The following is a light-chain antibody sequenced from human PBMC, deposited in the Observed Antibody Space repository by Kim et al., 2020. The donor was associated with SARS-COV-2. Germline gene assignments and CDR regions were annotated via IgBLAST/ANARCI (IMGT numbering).Light chain of an antibody. J-gene: IGLJ7*01. CDR1: SSNVGSNV. Sequence: ELTQPPSASGTPGQRVTISCSGSSSNVGSNVVNWYQQLPGTAPKLLIYFTNHRPSGVPDRFSVSKSGTSASLAINGLQSEDEADYYCATWDDSLSGWVFGGGTQLTVL. V-gene: IGLV1-44*01. CDR2: FTN. CDR3: ATWDDSLSGWV.